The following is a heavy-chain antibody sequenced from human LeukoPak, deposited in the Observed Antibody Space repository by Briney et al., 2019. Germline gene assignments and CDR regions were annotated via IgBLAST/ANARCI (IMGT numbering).Heavy chain of an antibody. CDR1: GFTFSTYE. D-gene: IGHD3-9*01. Sequence: PGGSLRLSCAASGFTFSTYEMNWVRQAPGKGLEWVSSISSSSSYIYYADSVKGRFTISRDNAKNSLYLQMNSLRAEDTAVYYCARGPDTTYYDILTGRGFDYWGQGTLVTVSS. J-gene: IGHJ4*02. V-gene: IGHV3-21*01. CDR3: ARGPDTTYYDILTGRGFDY. CDR2: ISSSSSYI.